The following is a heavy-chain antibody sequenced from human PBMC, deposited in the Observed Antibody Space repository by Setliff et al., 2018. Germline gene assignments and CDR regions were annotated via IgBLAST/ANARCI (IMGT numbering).Heavy chain of an antibody. CDR2: IYTSGST. Sequence: PSETLSLTCTVSGGSISSGDYYWSWIRQPAGKGLEWIGRIYTSGSTNYNPSLKSRVTMSVDTSKNQFSLKLSSVTAADTAVYYCARKGISALSGAFDMWGQGTGVTVS. CDR1: GGSISSGDYY. V-gene: IGHV4-61*02. D-gene: IGHD1-26*01. J-gene: IGHJ3*02. CDR3: ARKGISALSGAFDM.